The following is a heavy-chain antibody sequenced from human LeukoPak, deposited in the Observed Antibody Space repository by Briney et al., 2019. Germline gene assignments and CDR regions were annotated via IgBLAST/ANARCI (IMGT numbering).Heavy chain of an antibody. CDR3: ARDRMGLYDYGDYCWFDP. V-gene: IGHV4-34*01. J-gene: IGHJ5*02. CDR2: IYYSGST. Sequence: PSETLSLTCAVYGGSFSGYYWGWIRQPPGKGLEWIGSIYYSGSTYYNPSLKSRVTKSVDTSKNQFSLKLSSVTAADTAVYYCARDRMGLYDYGDYCWFDPWGQGTLVTVSS. CDR1: GGSFSGYY. D-gene: IGHD4-17*01.